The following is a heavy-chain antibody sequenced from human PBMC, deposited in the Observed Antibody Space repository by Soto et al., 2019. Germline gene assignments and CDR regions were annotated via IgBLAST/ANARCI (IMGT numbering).Heavy chain of an antibody. V-gene: IGHV3-11*01. CDR1: GFTFSDYY. CDR3: ARERPSYYYDSSGYGWGAFDI. CDR2: ISSSGSTI. J-gene: IGHJ3*02. D-gene: IGHD3-22*01. Sequence: SLRLSCAASGFTFSDYYMSWIRQAPGKGLEWVSYISSSGSTIYYADSVKGRFTISRDNAKNSLYLQMNSLRAEDTAVYYCARERPSYYYDSSGYGWGAFDIWGQGTMVNVSS.